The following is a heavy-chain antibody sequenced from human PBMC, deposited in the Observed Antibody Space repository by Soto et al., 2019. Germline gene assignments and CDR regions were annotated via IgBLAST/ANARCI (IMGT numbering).Heavy chain of an antibody. J-gene: IGHJ4*02. V-gene: IGHV3-30-3*01. CDR3: ARVRDGYNRAPVFFDY. CDR1: GFTFSSYN. D-gene: IGHD5-12*01. CDR2: ISYDGSNK. Sequence: QVQLVESGGGVVQPGRSLRLSCAASGFTFSSYNMHWVRQAPGKGLEWVAVISYDGSNKYYADSVKGRFTISRDNSKNTLYLQMNSLRAEDTAVYYCARVRDGYNRAPVFFDYWCQGSLVTVSS.